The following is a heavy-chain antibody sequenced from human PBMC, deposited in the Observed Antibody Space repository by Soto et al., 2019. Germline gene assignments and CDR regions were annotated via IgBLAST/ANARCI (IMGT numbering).Heavy chain of an antibody. CDR1: GGTFSSYA. CDR3: ARADTRFSGYYYGMDV. V-gene: IGHV1-69*06. Sequence: SVKVSCKASGGTFSSYAISWVRQAPGQGLEWMGGIIPIFGTANYAQKFQGRVTITADKSTGTAYMELSSLRSEDTAVYYCARADTRFSGYYYGMDVWGQGTTVTVSS. J-gene: IGHJ6*02. CDR2: IIPIFGTA.